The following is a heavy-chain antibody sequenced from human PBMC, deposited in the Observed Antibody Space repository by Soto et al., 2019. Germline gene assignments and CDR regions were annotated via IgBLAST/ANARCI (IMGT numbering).Heavy chain of an antibody. Sequence: PGGSLRLSCAASGFTFSSYGMHWVRQAPGKGLEWVAVIWYDGSNKYYADSVKGRFTISRDNSKNTLYLQMNSLRAEDTAVYYCARHLPSGYFDYWGQGTLVTVSS. V-gene: IGHV3-33*01. CDR2: IWYDGSNK. J-gene: IGHJ4*02. CDR1: GFTFSSYG. CDR3: ARHLPSGYFDY.